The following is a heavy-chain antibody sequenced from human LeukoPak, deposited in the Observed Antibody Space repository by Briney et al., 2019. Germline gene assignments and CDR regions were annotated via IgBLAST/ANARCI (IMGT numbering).Heavy chain of an antibody. J-gene: IGHJ6*02. CDR1: GGPISSYY. D-gene: IGHD1-7*01. Sequence: SETLSLTCTVSGGPISSYYWSWIRQPPGKGLEWIGYIYYSGSTNYNPSLKSRVTISVDTSKNQFSLKLSSVTAADTAVYYCARDNWNYGSSMDVWGQGTTVTVSS. CDR2: IYYSGST. V-gene: IGHV4-59*01. CDR3: ARDNWNYGSSMDV.